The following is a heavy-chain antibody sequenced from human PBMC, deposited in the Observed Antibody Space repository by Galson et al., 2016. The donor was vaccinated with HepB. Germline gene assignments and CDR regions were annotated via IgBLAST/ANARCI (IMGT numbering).Heavy chain of an antibody. D-gene: IGHD3-22*01. CDR3: ARAYYYDSSGYWPQGFDI. J-gene: IGHJ3*02. Sequence: QSGAEVKKPGESLKISCKGSGYSFTSYWIGWVRQMPGKGLEWMGIIYPGDSDTRYSPSFQGQVTISADKSISTAYLQWNSLKASDTAMFYCARAYYYDSSGYWPQGFDIWGQGTMVTVSS. CDR2: IYPGDSDT. CDR1: GYSFTSYW. V-gene: IGHV5-51*01.